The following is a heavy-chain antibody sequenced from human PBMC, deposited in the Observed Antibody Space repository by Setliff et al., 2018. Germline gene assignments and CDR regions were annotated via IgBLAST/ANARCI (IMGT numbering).Heavy chain of an antibody. Sequence: GESLKISCEASGYSFPSYWIGWVRQMPGKGLEWMGSVYPGDSETRYSPSFQGQVTISANKSIGTAYLQWSSLKASDTAIYYCGRSPGLAEGGSWFPPWGQGTLVTVSS. D-gene: IGHD6-13*01. CDR2: VYPGDSET. CDR3: GRSPGLAEGGSWFPP. J-gene: IGHJ5*02. V-gene: IGHV5-51*01. CDR1: GYSFPSYW.